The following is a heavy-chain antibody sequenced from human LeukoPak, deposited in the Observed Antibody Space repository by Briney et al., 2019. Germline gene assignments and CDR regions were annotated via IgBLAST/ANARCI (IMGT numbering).Heavy chain of an antibody. D-gene: IGHD3-10*01. CDR3: ARDRGDYSGSGDYNWFDP. CDR2: MYYSGST. Sequence: SETLSLICTVSGGSISSYYWSWIRQPPGKGLEWIGYMYYSGSTNYNPSLKSRVTISVDTSKNQFSLKLSSVTAADTAVYYCARDRGDYSGSGDYNWFDPWGQGTLVTVSS. V-gene: IGHV4-59*01. CDR1: GGSISSYY. J-gene: IGHJ5*02.